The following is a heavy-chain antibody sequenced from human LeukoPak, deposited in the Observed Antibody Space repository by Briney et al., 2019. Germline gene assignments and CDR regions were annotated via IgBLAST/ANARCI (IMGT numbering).Heavy chain of an antibody. D-gene: IGHD6-19*01. Sequence: GGSLRLSCTASGFTFGDYAMSWVRQAPGKGLEWVGFIRSKAYGGTTEYAASVKGRFTISRDDSKSIAYLRMNSLKTEDTAVYYCTRACRSGWYLYYFDYWGQGTLVTVSS. CDR3: TRACRSGWYLYYFDY. V-gene: IGHV3-49*04. J-gene: IGHJ4*02. CDR1: GFTFGDYA. CDR2: IRSKAYGGTT.